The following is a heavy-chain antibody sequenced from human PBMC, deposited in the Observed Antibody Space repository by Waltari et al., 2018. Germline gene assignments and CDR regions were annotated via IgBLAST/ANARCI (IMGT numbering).Heavy chain of an antibody. Sequence: EAQLVESGGGLIQPGGSLRLSCAASGFNVNYNYMSWVRQPPGKGMEWALVLYAGDNTYAADSVKGRFTVSRDTSKNTLYLQMNSLIVDDTAIYYCARAGLGSPLEWQRVFDLWGLGTLVTVSS. CDR1: GFNVNYNY. V-gene: IGHV3-53*01. CDR3: ARAGLGSPLEWQRVFDL. D-gene: IGHD5-12*01. J-gene: IGHJ5*02. CDR2: LYAGDNT.